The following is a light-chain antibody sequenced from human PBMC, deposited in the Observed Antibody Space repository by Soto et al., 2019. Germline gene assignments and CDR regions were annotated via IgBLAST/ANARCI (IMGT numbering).Light chain of an antibody. Sequence: QSVLTQPPSVSGAPGQRVTISCTGSSSNIGAGYDVHWYQQLPGTAPKLLIYGNSNRPSGVPDRCSGSKSGTSASLAITGLQAEDEADYCCQSYDSSLSGSAVFGGGTLLTVL. CDR2: GNS. J-gene: IGLJ7*01. V-gene: IGLV1-40*01. CDR1: SSNIGAGYD. CDR3: QSYDSSLSGSAV.